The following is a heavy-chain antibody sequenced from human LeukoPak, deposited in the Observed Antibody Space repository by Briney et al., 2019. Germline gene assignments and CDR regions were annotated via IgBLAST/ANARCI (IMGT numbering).Heavy chain of an antibody. CDR3: VREDTPATANY. V-gene: IGHV3-23*01. J-gene: IGHJ4*02. CDR2: ISGSGGST. Sequence: GGSPRLSCAASGFTFSNYAMSWVRQAPGKGLEWVSAISGSGGSTYYADSVKGRFTISRDNSKDTLFLQMHSLRPGDTAVYYCVREDTPATANYWGQGTLVTISS. D-gene: IGHD2-21*02. CDR1: GFTFSNYA.